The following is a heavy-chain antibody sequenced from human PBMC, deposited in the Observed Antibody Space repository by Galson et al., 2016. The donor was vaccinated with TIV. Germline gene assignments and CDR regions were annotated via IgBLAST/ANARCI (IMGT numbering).Heavy chain of an antibody. D-gene: IGHD3-3*01. CDR2: ISGYNGNK. J-gene: IGHJ6*03. Sequence: SVKVSCKASGYTLSSYSISWVRQAPGQGLEWLGWISGYNGNKNYAQKFQGRGTKTKDTSKSTAYMALRSLISDDTAVYYCERVPTNTFDFWSGYDNSFCMDVWGKGTTVIVSS. CDR3: ERVPTNTFDFWSGYDNSFCMDV. CDR1: GYTLSSYS. V-gene: IGHV1-18*01.